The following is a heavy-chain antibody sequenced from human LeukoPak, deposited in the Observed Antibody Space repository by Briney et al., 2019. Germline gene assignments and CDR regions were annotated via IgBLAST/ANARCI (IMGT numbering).Heavy chain of an antibody. V-gene: IGHV4-59*01. CDR3: ARSDSGGYYNEY. CDR1: GGSIGKYY. J-gene: IGHJ4*02. CDR2: IYYGGST. D-gene: IGHD3-22*01. Sequence: SETLYLTCNMSGGSIGKYYWSWIRQSPGEGLEWIGNIYYGGSTNYNPSLESRVTISVDTSKNEFSLKMSSVTTADTAVYYCARSDSGGYYNEYWGQGALVTVSA.